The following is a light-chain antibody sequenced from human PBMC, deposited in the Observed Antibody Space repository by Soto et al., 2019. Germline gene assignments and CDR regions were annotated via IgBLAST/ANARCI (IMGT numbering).Light chain of an antibody. CDR3: QQYGSSVWT. J-gene: IGKJ1*01. Sequence: PGERVTLSCRASQSVTSSYLAWYHQKRGQAPRLLIYGASNRATGIPDRFSGSGSGTDFTLTISRLEPEDFAVYYCQQYGSSVWTFGQGTKVEIK. V-gene: IGKV3-20*01. CDR2: GAS. CDR1: QSVTSSY.